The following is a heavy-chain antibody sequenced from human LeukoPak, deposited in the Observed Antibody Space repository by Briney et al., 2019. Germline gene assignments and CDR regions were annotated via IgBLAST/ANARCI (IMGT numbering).Heavy chain of an antibody. CDR1: GGSISSGDYY. CDR2: IYYSGST. D-gene: IGHD6-6*01. J-gene: IGHJ4*02. V-gene: IGHV4-30-4*08. CDR3: ARSIAARRDFDY. Sequence: NPSETPSLTCTVSGGSISSGDYYWSWIRQPPGKGLEWIGYIYYSGSTYYNPSLKSRVTISVDTSKNQFSLKLSSVTAADTAVYYCARSIAARRDFDYWGQGTLVTVSS.